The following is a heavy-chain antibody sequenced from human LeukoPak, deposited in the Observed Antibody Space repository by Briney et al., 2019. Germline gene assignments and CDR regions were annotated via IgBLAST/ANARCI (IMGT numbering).Heavy chain of an antibody. CDR2: INHSGST. V-gene: IGHV4-34*01. D-gene: IGHD4-17*01. CDR3: ARAGTVTTIRFDY. CDR1: GGSFSGYY. Sequence: PSETLSLTCAVYGGSFSGYYWSWIRQPPGKGLEWIGEINHSGSTNYNPSLKSRVTISVDTSKNQFSLKLSSVTAADTAVYYCARAGTVTTIRFDYWGQGTLVTVSS. J-gene: IGHJ4*02.